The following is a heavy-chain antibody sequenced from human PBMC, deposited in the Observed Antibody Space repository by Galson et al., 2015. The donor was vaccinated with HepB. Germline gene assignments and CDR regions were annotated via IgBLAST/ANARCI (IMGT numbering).Heavy chain of an antibody. J-gene: IGHJ4*02. D-gene: IGHD6-25*01. CDR1: GFTFSDYY. CDR2: IDSRSGYP. CDR3: ARSKPISAAAGQDFDC. Sequence: SLRLSCAASGFTFSDYYMSWIRQVPGKGLEWVSYIDSRSGYPNYADSAKGRFTISRDNAKNSLYLQMNSLRTEDKAMYYCARSKPISAAAGQDFDCWGQRTLVTVSS. V-gene: IGHV3-11*06.